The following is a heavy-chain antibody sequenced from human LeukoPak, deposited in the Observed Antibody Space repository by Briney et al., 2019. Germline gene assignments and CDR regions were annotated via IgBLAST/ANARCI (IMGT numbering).Heavy chain of an antibody. CDR1: GGSISSSSYY. Sequence: PSETLSLTCTVSGGSISSSSYYWGWIRQPPGKGLEWIGTIYHSGSTYYNPSLKSRVTISVDTSKNQFSLNLTSLTAADTAVYYCARDRKYYYHMDVWGKGTTVTVS. D-gene: IGHD1-14*01. V-gene: IGHV4-39*07. J-gene: IGHJ6*03. CDR2: IYHSGST. CDR3: ARDRKYYYHMDV.